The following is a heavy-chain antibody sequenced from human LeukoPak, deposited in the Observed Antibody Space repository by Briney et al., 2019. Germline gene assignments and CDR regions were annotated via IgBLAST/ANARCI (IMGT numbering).Heavy chain of an antibody. J-gene: IGHJ4*02. V-gene: IGHV3-48*02. CDR3: ARDDYGEGLAAGYDY. CDR2: ISSSSSTI. CDR1: GFTFSSYS. Sequence: GGSLRLSCAASGFTFSSYSMNWVRQAPGKGLEWVSYISSSSSTIYYADSEKGRFTISRDNAKNSLYLQMNSLRDEDTAVYYCARDDYGEGLAAGYDYWGQGTLVTVSS. D-gene: IGHD4-17*01.